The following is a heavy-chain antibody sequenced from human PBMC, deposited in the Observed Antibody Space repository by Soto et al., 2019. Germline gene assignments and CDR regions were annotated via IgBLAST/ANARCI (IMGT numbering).Heavy chain of an antibody. CDR3: TRSLAIDFDS. CDR2: IRRKAYGGTT. Sequence: LRLSCSASGFNFGVHAMSWVRQAPGKGLEWVGFIRRKAYGGTTDYAASVKGRFTISRDDSKSIAYLYMNSLKIEDTAVYYCTRSLAIDFDSWGQGTLVTVSS. V-gene: IGHV3-49*04. CDR1: GFNFGVHA. J-gene: IGHJ4*02.